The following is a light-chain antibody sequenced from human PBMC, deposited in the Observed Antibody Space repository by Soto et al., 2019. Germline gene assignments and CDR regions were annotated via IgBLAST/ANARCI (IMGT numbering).Light chain of an antibody. CDR1: SSDVGGYNY. CDR2: DVS. Sequence: QSALTQPASVSGSPGQSITISCTGTSSDVGGYNYVSWYQQHPGKAPKLMIYDVSNRPSGVSNRVSGSESGNTAYLTSSGLQADDEAEYYYSSYTSSSTRHVVFGGGTKLTVL. J-gene: IGLJ2*01. CDR3: SSYTSSSTRHVV. V-gene: IGLV2-14*01.